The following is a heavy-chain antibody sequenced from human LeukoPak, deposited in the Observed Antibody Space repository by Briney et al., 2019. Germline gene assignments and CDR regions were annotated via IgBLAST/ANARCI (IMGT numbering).Heavy chain of an antibody. CDR2: ISGNGDRT. V-gene: IGHV3-23*01. J-gene: IGHJ4*02. CDR1: GFTSSSSA. D-gene: IGHD3-10*01. Sequence: GGSLRLSCAASGFTSSSSAMSWVRQAPGKGLEWVSAISGNGDRTHYAASVKGRFTVSRDTSTNTLFLQLNSLRAEDTAIYYCAKLLRGVVVPYFDSWGQGTLVTVSS. CDR3: AKLLRGVVVPYFDS.